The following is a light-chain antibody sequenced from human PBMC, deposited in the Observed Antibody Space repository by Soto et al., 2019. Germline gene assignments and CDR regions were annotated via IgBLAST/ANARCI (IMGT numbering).Light chain of an antibody. CDR2: AAS. CDR3: QQYRNWPPLT. J-gene: IGKJ4*01. V-gene: IGKV3-15*01. CDR1: QSVGSA. Sequence: ELVMTQSPATLSVSPGETATLSCRASQSVGSAVAGYQHKPGQAPRLLIVAASIRAPGVPGRFSGGGSGTEFTFTISSLQSEDFAVYYCQQYRNWPPLTFGGGTTVEIK.